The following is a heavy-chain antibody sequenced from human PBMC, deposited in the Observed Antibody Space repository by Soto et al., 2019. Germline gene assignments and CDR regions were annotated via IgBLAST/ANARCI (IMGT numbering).Heavy chain of an antibody. CDR2: ISGIGGST. J-gene: IGHJ6*02. Sequence: EVQLLESGGGLVQPGGSLRLSCAASGFTFSAYAMSWVRQAPGTGLEWVSGISGIGGSTYYAESVQGRFTISRDNLENTLYLRVSSLRAEDTAVYYCAKDRGVRGINYLYYGMDVWGQGTTVTVSS. V-gene: IGHV3-23*01. CDR3: AKDRGVRGINYLYYGMDV. D-gene: IGHD3-10*02. CDR1: GFTFSAYA.